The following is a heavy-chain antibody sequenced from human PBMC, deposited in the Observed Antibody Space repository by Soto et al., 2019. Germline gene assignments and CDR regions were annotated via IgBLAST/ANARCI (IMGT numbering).Heavy chain of an antibody. D-gene: IGHD6-6*01. Sequence: QVQLVQSGAGVKKPGSSVKVSCKASGGTFSSYAISWVRQAPGQGLEWMGGIIPISGTANYAQKFQGRVTITADESTSTAYMELSSLRSEDTAVYYCARDLGFEYSSSSALDYWGQGTLVTVSS. CDR3: ARDLGFEYSSSSALDY. CDR1: GGTFSSYA. J-gene: IGHJ4*02. V-gene: IGHV1-69*01. CDR2: IIPISGTA.